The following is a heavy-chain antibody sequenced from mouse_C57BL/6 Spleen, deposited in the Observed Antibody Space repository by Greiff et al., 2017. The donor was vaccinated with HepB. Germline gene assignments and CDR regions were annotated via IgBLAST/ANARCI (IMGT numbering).Heavy chain of an antibody. CDR1: GFTFNTYA. D-gene: IGHD1-1*01. V-gene: IGHV10-3*01. CDR3: VREALYYGSSYGYFDV. CDR2: IRSKSSNYAT. J-gene: IGHJ1*03. Sequence: GGGLVQPKGSLKLSCAASGFTFNTYAMHWVRQAPGKGLEWVARIRSKSSNYATYYADSVKDRFTISRDDSQSMLYLQMNNLKTEDTAMYYCVREALYYGSSYGYFDVWGTGTTVTVSS.